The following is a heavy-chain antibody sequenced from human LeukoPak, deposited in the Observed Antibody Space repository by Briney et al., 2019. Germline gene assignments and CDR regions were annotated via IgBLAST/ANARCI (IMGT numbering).Heavy chain of an antibody. CDR2: IYYSGST. V-gene: IGHV4-31*03. CDR1: GGSISSGGYY. CDR3: AREGDILVVPAAWGFDP. Sequence: PSETLSLTCTVSGGSISSGGYYWSWIRQHPGKGLEWIGYIYYSGSTYYNPSLKSRVTISVDTSKNQFSLKLSSVTAADTAVYYCAREGDILVVPAAWGFDPWGQGILVTVSS. J-gene: IGHJ5*02. D-gene: IGHD2-2*01.